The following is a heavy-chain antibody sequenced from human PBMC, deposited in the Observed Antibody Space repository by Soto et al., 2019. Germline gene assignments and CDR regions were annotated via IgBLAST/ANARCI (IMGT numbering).Heavy chain of an antibody. CDR2: IKPDGSET. V-gene: IGHV3-7*03. J-gene: IGHJ4*02. CDR3: TSRPSGMTYHAVFDF. CDR1: GLTFSGHW. D-gene: IGHD2-21*02. Sequence: HPGGSLRLSCAASGLTFSGHWMTWVRQTPGEGLQWVAAIKPDGSETFYVDSVKGRFTISRDNARNSLFLQMDSLRAEDTAVYYCTSRPSGMTYHAVFDFWGQ.